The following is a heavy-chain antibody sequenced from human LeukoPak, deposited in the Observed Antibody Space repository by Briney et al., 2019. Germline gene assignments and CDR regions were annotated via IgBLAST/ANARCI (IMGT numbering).Heavy chain of an antibody. D-gene: IGHD3-10*01. CDR3: ARDGGSYYYGSGSYRYYFDY. Sequence: GGSLRLSCAASGFTFSSYAMHWVRQAPGKGLEWVAVISYDGSNKYYADSVKGRFTISRDNSKNTLYLQMNSLRAEDTAVYYCARDGGSYYYGSGSYRYYFDYWGQGTLVTVSS. V-gene: IGHV3-30-3*01. CDR1: GFTFSSYA. CDR2: ISYDGSNK. J-gene: IGHJ4*02.